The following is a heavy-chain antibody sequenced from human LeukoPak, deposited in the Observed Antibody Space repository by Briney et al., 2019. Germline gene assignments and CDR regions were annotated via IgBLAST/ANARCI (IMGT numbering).Heavy chain of an antibody. CDR2: IWYDGSNK. CDR3: AKEPYDSSGYYFFSTDY. J-gene: IGHJ4*02. D-gene: IGHD3-22*01. Sequence: GGSLRLSCAASGFTFSSYGMHWVRQAPGKGLEWVAVIWYDGSNKYYADSVKGRFTISRDNSKNTLYLQMNSLRAGDTAVYYCAKEPYDSSGYYFFSTDYWGQGTLVTVSS. CDR1: GFTFSSYG. V-gene: IGHV3-33*06.